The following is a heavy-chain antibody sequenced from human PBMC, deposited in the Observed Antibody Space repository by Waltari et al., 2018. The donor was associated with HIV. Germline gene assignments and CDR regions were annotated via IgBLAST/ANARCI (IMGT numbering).Heavy chain of an antibody. D-gene: IGHD1-26*01. V-gene: IGHV3-23*01. CDR1: GFPFSIHS. CDR2: ISANGYKT. J-gene: IGHJ4*02. CDR3: VKEGGVGSIKEDY. Sequence: DVQFLESGGGFVQPGGALRLSCAVSGFPFSIHSMYWVRQAPGKGPEWVSAISANGYKTFYTDSVRGRFTVSRDNPKSTLYLQMNNLRTEDTAAYFCVKEGGVGSIKEDYWGQGTLVTVSS.